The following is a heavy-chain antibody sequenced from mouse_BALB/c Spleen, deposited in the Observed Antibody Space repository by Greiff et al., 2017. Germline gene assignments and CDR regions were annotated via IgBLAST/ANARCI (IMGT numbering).Heavy chain of an antibody. D-gene: IGHD2-3*01. CDR2: IRNKANGYTT. J-gene: IGHJ2*01. CDR3: ARDGGWLLPLDY. V-gene: IGHV7-3*02. CDR1: GFTFTDYY. Sequence: EVQLVESGGGLVQPGGSLRLSCATSGFTFTDYYMSWVRQPPGKALEWLGFIRNKANGYTTEYSASVKGRFTISRDNSQSILYLQMNTLRAEDSATYYCARDGGWLLPLDYWGQGTTLTVSS.